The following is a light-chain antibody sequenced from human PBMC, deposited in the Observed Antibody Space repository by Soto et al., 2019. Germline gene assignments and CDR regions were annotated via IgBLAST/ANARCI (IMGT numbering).Light chain of an antibody. CDR1: SSNIGTNY. CDR3: GTWDNSLSAWV. Sequence: QSAPTQPPSVSAAPGQKVTISCSGSSSNIGTNYVSWYQQVPGTAPKLLIYDNYKRPSGIPDRFSGSKSGTSATLGITGLQTGDEADYYCGTWDNSLSAWVFGGGTKVTVL. CDR2: DNY. V-gene: IGLV1-51*01. J-gene: IGLJ2*01.